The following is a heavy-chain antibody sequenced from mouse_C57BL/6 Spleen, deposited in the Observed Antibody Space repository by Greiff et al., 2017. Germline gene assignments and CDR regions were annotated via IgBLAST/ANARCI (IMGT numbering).Heavy chain of an antibody. CDR1: GYAFSSYW. Sequence: VQLQQSGAELVKPGASVKISCKASGYAFSSYWMNWVKQRPGKGLEWIGQIYPGDGDTKYNGKFKGKATLNADKSSRTAYMQLSSLTSEDSAVYFCARKDDYSNYGGVYYAMDYWGQGTSVTVSS. D-gene: IGHD2-5*01. J-gene: IGHJ4*01. CDR3: ARKDDYSNYGGVYYAMDY. CDR2: IYPGDGDT. V-gene: IGHV1-80*01.